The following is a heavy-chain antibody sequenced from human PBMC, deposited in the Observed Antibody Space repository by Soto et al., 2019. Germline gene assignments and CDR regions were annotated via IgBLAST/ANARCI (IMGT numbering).Heavy chain of an antibody. CDR3: ARDPAP. CDR1: VGSISSGGYY. CDR2: IYNSGST. J-gene: IGHJ5*02. V-gene: IGHV4-31*03. Sequence: QVQLQESALGLVKPSQTLSLTCTVSVGSISSGGYYWSWIRQHPGKGLEWIGNIYNSGSTYYNPPLXSXVTISADTSKNQFSLKLSSVTAADTAVYYCARDPAPWGQGTLVTVSS.